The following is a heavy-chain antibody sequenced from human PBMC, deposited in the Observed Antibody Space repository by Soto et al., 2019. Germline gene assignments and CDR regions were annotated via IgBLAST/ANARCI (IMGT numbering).Heavy chain of an antibody. CDR3: ARCFRGSSRYFFDH. J-gene: IGHJ4*02. CDR2: INQDGSGT. Sequence: GRSLTLSWLPSELTSISFFMGWVRPPQGRGREWVANINQDGSGTYHVDSVTGRFIISRDNATNPLYRQMNSLRAEDTAVYYCARCFRGSSRYFFDHWGQGTLVTVSS. V-gene: IGHV3-7*03. CDR1: ELTSISFF. D-gene: IGHD6-19*01.